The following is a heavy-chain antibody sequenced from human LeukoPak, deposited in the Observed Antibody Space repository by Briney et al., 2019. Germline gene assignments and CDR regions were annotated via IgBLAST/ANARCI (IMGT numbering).Heavy chain of an antibody. J-gene: IGHJ5*02. V-gene: IGHV3-23*01. CDR1: VYTFSRYA. D-gene: IGHD6-13*01. CDR3: AKDQEIAGAGPYDWFDP. Sequence: PGGTLRLPCAASVYTFSRYAKSWAPQAPGKGLEWVSALSGSGCSTYYADSVKGRFTIYRDNSKNTLYLQMNSLRAEDTAVYYCAKDQEIAGAGPYDWFDPWGQGTLVTVSS. CDR2: LSGSGCST.